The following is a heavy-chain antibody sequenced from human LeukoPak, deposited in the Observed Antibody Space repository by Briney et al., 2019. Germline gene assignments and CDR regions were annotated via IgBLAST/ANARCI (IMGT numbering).Heavy chain of an antibody. V-gene: IGHV4-38-2*02. CDR1: GYSISSGYY. CDR3: ARETYGGVDY. Sequence: SETLSLTCTVSGYSISSGYYWGWIRQPPGKGLEWIENFHHSGSTNYNPPLKSRVTISVDTSKNQFSLKLSSVTAADTAVYYCARETYGGVDYWGQGTLVTVSS. D-gene: IGHD4-23*01. CDR2: FHHSGST. J-gene: IGHJ4*02.